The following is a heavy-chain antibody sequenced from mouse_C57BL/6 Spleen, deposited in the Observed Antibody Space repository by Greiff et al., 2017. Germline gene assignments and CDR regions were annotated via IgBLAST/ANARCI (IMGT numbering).Heavy chain of an antibody. CDR2: IYPGDGDT. J-gene: IGHJ1*03. CDR3: ARSTHYYGSSYVENWYFDV. Sequence: QVQLKQSGPELVKPGASVKISCKASGYAFSSSWMNWVKQRPGKGLEWIGRIYPGDGDTNYNGKFKGKATLTADKSSSTAYMQLSSLTSEDSAVYFYARSTHYYGSSYVENWYFDVWGTGTTVTVSS. D-gene: IGHD1-1*01. V-gene: IGHV1-82*01. CDR1: GYAFSSSW.